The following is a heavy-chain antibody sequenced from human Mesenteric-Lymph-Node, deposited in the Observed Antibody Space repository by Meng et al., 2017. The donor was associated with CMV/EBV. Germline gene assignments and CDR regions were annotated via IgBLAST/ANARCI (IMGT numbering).Heavy chain of an antibody. CDR1: GFSLSTSGVG. Sequence: QITLKESGHTLVKPTKTLTLTCTFPGFSLSTSGVGVGWIRQPPGKALEWLALIYWDDDKRYSPSLKSRLTITKDTSKNQVVLTMTNMDPMDTATYYCAHSSGIAAAGPFYFDYWGQGTLVTVSS. V-gene: IGHV2-5*02. CDR3: AHSSGIAAAGPFYFDY. J-gene: IGHJ4*02. D-gene: IGHD6-13*01. CDR2: IYWDDDK.